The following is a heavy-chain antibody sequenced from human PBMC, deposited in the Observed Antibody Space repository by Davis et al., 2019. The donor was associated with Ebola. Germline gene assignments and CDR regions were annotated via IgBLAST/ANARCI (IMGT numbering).Heavy chain of an antibody. Sequence: PGGSLRLSCAASGFTFSSYGMHWVRQAPGKGLEWVAVIWYDGSNKYYADSVKGRFTISRDNSKNTLYLQMNSLRAEDTAVYYCARDMYHRDIAAPGDYYYYYMDVWGKGTTVTVSS. D-gene: IGHD6-6*01. CDR3: ARDMYHRDIAAPGDYYYYYMDV. J-gene: IGHJ6*03. CDR1: GFTFSSYG. CDR2: IWYDGSNK. V-gene: IGHV3-33*01.